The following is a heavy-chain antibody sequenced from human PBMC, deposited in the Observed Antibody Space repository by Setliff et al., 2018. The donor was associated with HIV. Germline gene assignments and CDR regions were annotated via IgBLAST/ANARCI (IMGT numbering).Heavy chain of an antibody. Sequence: SETLSLTCTVSGGSISSRTYYWGCIRQPPGKGLEWIGSISYTGITNYNPSLKSRVTISVDTSQNQFSLKLSSVTAADTAVYYCASYRKAERWLQLGGNFDYWGQGTLVTVSS. CDR3: ASYRKAERWLQLGGNFDY. V-gene: IGHV4-39*07. D-gene: IGHD5-12*01. CDR1: GGSISSRTYY. CDR2: ISYTGIT. J-gene: IGHJ4*02.